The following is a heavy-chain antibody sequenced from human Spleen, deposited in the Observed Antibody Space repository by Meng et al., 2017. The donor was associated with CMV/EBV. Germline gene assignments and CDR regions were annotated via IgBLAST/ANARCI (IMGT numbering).Heavy chain of an antibody. CDR3: ARSGGGYYASNM. Sequence: ASVKVSCKASGYTFTGYYMHWVRQAPGQGLEWMGWINSHSGVTTYAQKFQGRVTMTRDTSISTAYMELTRLKSDDTAMYYCARSGGGYYASNMWGQGTVVTVSS. CDR2: INSHSGVT. D-gene: IGHD5-12*01. V-gene: IGHV1-2*02. J-gene: IGHJ3*02. CDR1: GYTFTGYY.